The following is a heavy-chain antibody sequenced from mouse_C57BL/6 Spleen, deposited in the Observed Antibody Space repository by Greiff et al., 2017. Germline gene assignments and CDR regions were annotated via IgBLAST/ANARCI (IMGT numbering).Heavy chain of an antibody. CDR3: VRQEVTTGFAY. CDR2: IRSKSNNYAT. CDR1: GFSFNTYA. J-gene: IGHJ3*01. Sequence: EVQGVESGGGLVQPKGSLKLSCAASGFSFNTYAMNWVRQAPGKGLEWVARIRSKSNNYATYYADLVKDRFTISRDDSESMLYLQMNNLKTEDTAMYYCVRQEVTTGFAYWGQGTLVTVSA. D-gene: IGHD2-2*01. V-gene: IGHV10-1*01.